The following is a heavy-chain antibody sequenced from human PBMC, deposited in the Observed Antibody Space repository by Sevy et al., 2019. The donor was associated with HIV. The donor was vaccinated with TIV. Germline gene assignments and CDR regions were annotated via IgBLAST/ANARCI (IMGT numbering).Heavy chain of an antibody. D-gene: IGHD2-2*01. CDR1: GFTFRSYW. Sequence: GGSLRLSCAVSGFTFRSYWMSWVRQAPGKGLEWVAHIKVDGSEKYHVDSVKGRFTISRDNAKNSLFLQMNSLRVEDTAVYYCARDCSSTSCLWGLDGWGQWTAVTVSS. J-gene: IGHJ6*02. V-gene: IGHV3-7*03. CDR3: ARDCSSTSCLWGLDG. CDR2: IKVDGSEK.